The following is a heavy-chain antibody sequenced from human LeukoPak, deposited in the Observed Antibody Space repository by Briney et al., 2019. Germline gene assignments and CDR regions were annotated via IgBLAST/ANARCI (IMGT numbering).Heavy chain of an antibody. CDR1: GFTFSSFA. D-gene: IGHD4-17*01. CDR2: ISGSGGST. J-gene: IGHJ4*02. CDR3: AKDLPDYGDYVEGY. Sequence: GGSLRLSCAASGFTFSSFAMSWVRQAPGKGLEWVSTISGSGGSTNYADSVKGRSTFSRDNSKNTLYLQMNSLRAEDTAVYYCAKDLPDYGDYVEGYWGQGTLVTVSS. V-gene: IGHV3-23*01.